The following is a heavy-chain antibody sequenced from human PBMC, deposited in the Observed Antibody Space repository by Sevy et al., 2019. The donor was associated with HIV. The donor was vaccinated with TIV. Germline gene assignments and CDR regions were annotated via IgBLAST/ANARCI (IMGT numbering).Heavy chain of an antibody. J-gene: IGHJ4*02. CDR1: GYTFSDYS. CDR2: INAASGVT. CDR3: ARGGSDGNY. V-gene: IGHV1-2*02. D-gene: IGHD5-12*01. Sequence: ASVKVSCKASGYTFSDYSIYWIRQAPGQGFEWMGWINAASGVTNFAQKFQGRVTMTRDTSINTAYMEVYRLTSDDTAVYYCARGGSDGNYWGQGTLVTLSS.